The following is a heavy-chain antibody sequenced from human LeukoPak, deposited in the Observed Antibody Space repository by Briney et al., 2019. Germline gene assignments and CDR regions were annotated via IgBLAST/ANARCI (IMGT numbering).Heavy chain of an antibody. CDR1: GYTFTSYY. D-gene: IGHD2-8*02. Sequence: ASVKVSCKASGYTFTSYYMHWVRQAPGQGLGWMGLINPSGDGTNYAQKFKGRVTMTRDTSTSTVYMELRSLRSEDTAVYYCAREESGGYFDYWGQGTLVTVSS. V-gene: IGHV1-46*01. CDR3: AREESGGYFDY. J-gene: IGHJ4*02. CDR2: INPSGDGT.